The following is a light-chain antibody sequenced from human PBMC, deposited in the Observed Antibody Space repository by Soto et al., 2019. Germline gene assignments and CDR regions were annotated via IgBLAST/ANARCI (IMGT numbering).Light chain of an antibody. V-gene: IGLV4-69*01. Sequence: QSVLTQSPSASASLGASVKLTCTLSSGPSDYAIAWHQQQPETGPRYLMKLNSDGSHSKGDGIPDRFSGSSSGAERYLTISSLQSEDEADYYCQTWVTGYVVFGGGTKLTVL. J-gene: IGLJ2*01. CDR2: LNSDGSH. CDR3: QTWVTGYVV. CDR1: SGPSDYA.